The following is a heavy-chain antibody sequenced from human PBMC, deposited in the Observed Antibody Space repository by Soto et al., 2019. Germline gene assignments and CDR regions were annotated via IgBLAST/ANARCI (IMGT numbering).Heavy chain of an antibody. Sequence: PSETLSLTCTVSGGYISSGGYYWSWIRQHPGKGLEWIGYIYYSGSTYYNPSLKSRVTISVDTSKNQFSLKLSSVTAADTAVYYCARTGRTGTTWAPGDFDYWGQGTLVTVSS. CDR2: IYYSGST. V-gene: IGHV4-31*03. CDR1: GGYISSGGYY. CDR3: ARTGRTGTTWAPGDFDY. J-gene: IGHJ4*02. D-gene: IGHD1-1*01.